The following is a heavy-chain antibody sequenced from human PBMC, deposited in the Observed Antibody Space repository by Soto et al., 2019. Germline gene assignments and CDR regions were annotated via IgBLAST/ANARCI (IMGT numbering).Heavy chain of an antibody. CDR2: VHYSGRS. J-gene: IGHJ5*01. CDR1: GASISNNNYY. CDR3: ARRSSVVTWFDS. V-gene: IGHV4-39*01. D-gene: IGHD2-15*01. Sequence: QLQVQESGPGLVKPSETLSLTCAVSGASISNNNYYWGWIRQPPGKGLEWIGTVHYSGRSYYNPSLKSRXIICVXXSKNQFSLRLSSMTAADTAIYYCARRSSVVTWFDSWGQGTLVTVSS.